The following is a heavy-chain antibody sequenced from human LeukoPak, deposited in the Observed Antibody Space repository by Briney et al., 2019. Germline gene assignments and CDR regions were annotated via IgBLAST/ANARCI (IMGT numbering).Heavy chain of an antibody. CDR2: ISSSSSYI. CDR1: GFTFSSYS. D-gene: IGHD6-6*01. CDR3: ARAGIAARPRYYGMDV. J-gene: IGHJ6*02. Sequence: GGSLRLSCAASGFTFSSYSMNWVRQAPGKGLEWVSXISSSSSYIYYADSVKGRFTISRDNAKNSLYLQMNSLRAEDTAVYYCARAGIAARPRYYGMDVWGQGTTVTVSS. V-gene: IGHV3-21*01.